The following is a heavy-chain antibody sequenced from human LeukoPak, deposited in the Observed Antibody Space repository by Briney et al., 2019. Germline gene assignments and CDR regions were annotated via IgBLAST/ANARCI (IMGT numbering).Heavy chain of an antibody. CDR3: TTDLNQRLKWFGNPLDH. V-gene: IGHV3-15*01. D-gene: IGHD3-10*01. CDR2: IRSETDGATT. Sequence: GGSLRLSCVASGFSFSYAWMSWVRQAPGKGLQWVGHIRSETDGATTDYAAAVQGRFTISRDDSKKMLYLEMNSLTTEDTAVYYCTTDLNQRLKWFGNPLDHWGQGTPVTVSS. J-gene: IGHJ4*02. CDR1: GFSFSYAW.